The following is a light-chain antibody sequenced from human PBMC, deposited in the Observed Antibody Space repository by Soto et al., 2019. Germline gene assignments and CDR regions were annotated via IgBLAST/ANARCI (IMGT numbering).Light chain of an antibody. Sequence: QSVLTQPPSVSAAPGQVVTISCSGSSSNVGHNSVSWYQQLPRTAPKLLTHSNDHRPSGVADRFSGSKSGTSASLAISGLQSEDEADYYCAAWDDILNGWVFGGGTKLTVL. CDR1: SSNVGHNS. CDR3: AAWDDILNGWV. V-gene: IGLV1-44*01. CDR2: SND. J-gene: IGLJ3*02.